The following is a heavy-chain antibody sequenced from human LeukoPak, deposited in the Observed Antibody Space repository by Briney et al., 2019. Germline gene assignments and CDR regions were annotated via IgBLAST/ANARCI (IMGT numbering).Heavy chain of an antibody. CDR1: GYTFTSYD. CDR3: ARGKYCSDATCYSLGYYYYMDV. D-gene: IGHD2-15*01. CDR2: VNPNAGNT. J-gene: IGHJ6*03. Sequence: ASVKVSCKASGYTFTSYDINWVRQAPGQGLEWMGWVNPNAGNTGYVQKFQGRVTFTRNTSISTVYMELSSLRSEDTAVYYCARGKYCSDATCYSLGYYYYMDVWGKGTTVTVSS. V-gene: IGHV1-8*03.